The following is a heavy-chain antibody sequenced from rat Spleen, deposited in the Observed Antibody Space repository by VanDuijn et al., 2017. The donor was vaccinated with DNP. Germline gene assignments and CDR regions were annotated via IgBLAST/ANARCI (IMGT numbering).Heavy chain of an antibody. D-gene: IGHD1-6*01. CDR1: GFTFSDYY. Sequence: EVQLVESGGGLVQPGRSLKLSCAASGFTFSDYYMAWVRQAPTKGLEWVATISTSGSRTYYPDSVKGRFTISRDNAQNTLYLQMSKLGSEDTAIYYCANTYSGHWGDYWGQGVMVTVSS. V-gene: IGHV5-25*01. J-gene: IGHJ2*01. CDR2: ISTSGSRT. CDR3: ANTYSGHWGDY.